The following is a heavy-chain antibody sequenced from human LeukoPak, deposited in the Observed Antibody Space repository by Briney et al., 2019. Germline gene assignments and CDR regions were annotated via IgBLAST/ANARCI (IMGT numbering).Heavy chain of an antibody. Sequence: GRSLRLSCAASGFAFSSYDMHWVRQAPGKGLEWVALIRYDGSNKNYADSVKGRFTISRDNSKNTLFLQMNSLRAEDTAVYYCAREASDAFDIWGQGTMVTVSS. CDR3: AREASDAFDI. CDR1: GFAFSSYD. J-gene: IGHJ3*02. CDR2: IRYDGSNK. V-gene: IGHV3-33*01.